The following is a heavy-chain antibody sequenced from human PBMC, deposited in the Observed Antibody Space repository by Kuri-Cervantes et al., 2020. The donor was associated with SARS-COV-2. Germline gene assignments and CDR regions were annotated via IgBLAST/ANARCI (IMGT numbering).Heavy chain of an antibody. CDR3: ARGPWRGYIWGSFPMDY. J-gene: IGHJ4*02. CDR1: GGSFSGYY. D-gene: IGHD3-16*01. Sequence: SETLSLTCTVYGGSFSGYYWSWIRQPPGKGLEWIWYIYYSGSTNYNPSLKSRVTISVDTSKNQFSLKLSSLTAADTAVYYCARGPWRGYIWGSFPMDYWGQGALVTVSS. V-gene: IGHV4-59*01. CDR2: IYYSGST.